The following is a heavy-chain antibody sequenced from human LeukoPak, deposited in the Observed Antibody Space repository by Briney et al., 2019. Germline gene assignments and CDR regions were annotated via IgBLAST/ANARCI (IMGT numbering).Heavy chain of an antibody. CDR2: INSDGSST. D-gene: IGHD6-13*01. J-gene: IGHJ4*02. CDR1: GFTFSSYW. V-gene: IGHV3-74*01. Sequence: GGSLRLSCAASGFTFSSYWMHWVRQAPGKGLVWVSRINSDGSSTSYADSVKGRFTISRDNAKNTLYLQMNSLRAEDTAVYYCANRARAAAGTWYFDYWGQGTLVTVSS. CDR3: ANRARAAAGTWYFDY.